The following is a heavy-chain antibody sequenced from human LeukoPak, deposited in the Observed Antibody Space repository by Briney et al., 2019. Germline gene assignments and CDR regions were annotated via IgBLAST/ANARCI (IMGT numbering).Heavy chain of an antibody. CDR3: ARGLSQQLVHFDY. Sequence: ASVKVSCKASGYTFTSYGISWVRQAPGQGLEWMGWINPNSGGTNYAQKLQGRVTMTRDTSISTAYMELSRLRSEDTAVYYCARGLSQQLVHFDYWGQGTLVTVSA. V-gene: IGHV1-2*02. CDR1: GYTFTSYG. D-gene: IGHD6-13*01. J-gene: IGHJ4*02. CDR2: INPNSGGT.